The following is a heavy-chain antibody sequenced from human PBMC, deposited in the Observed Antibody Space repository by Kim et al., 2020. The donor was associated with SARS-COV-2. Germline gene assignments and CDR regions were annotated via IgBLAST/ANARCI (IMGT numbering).Heavy chain of an antibody. CDR1: GYSFSNYA. J-gene: IGHJ4*02. V-gene: IGHV1-3*01. CDR2: IIPANGNT. CDR3: ARVDYGSGSYYFYY. D-gene: IGHD3-10*01. Sequence: ASVKVSCKASGYSFSNYALHWVRQAPGQRPEWMGWIIPANGNTKHSQKFQGRVSITRDTSATTAYMELTSLRSEDTAVYYCARVDYGSGSYYFYYWGQG.